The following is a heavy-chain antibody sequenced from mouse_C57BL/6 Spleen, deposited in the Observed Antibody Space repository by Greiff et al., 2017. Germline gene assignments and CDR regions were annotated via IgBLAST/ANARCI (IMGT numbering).Heavy chain of an antibody. J-gene: IGHJ3*01. CDR1: GFTFSDYG. CDR2: ISSGSSTI. D-gene: IGHD1-1*01. CDR3: ARNDGCSSWFAY. V-gene: IGHV5-17*01. Sequence: EVKLVESGGGLVKPGGSLKLSCAASGFTFSDYGMHWVRQAPEKGLAWVTYISSGSSTIYYADTVKGRFTISRDNAKNTRFLQMTSLRSEDTAMYYCARNDGCSSWFAYWGQETLVTVSA.